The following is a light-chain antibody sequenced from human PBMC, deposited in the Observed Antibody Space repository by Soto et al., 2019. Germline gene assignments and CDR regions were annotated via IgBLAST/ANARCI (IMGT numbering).Light chain of an antibody. J-gene: IGLJ1*01. Sequence: QSALTQPASVSGSPGQSITISCTGTSSDVGGYNYVSWYQQYPGKAPKLMIYDVSNRPSGVSNRFSGSKSGNTASLTSSGLQAEDEADYYCTSYTTSSTLGFGTGTKLTVL. CDR1: SSDVGGYNY. CDR2: DVS. V-gene: IGLV2-14*01. CDR3: TSYTTSSTLG.